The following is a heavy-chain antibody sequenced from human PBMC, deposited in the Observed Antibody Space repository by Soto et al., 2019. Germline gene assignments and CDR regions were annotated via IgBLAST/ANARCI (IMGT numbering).Heavy chain of an antibody. CDR1: GFIFDDYD. J-gene: IGHJ4*02. CDR3: AKDSSSSLLYFDS. V-gene: IGHV3-9*01. CDR2: ISWNSGSI. Sequence: EVQLVESGGNLVQPGRSLRLSCAASGFIFDDYDMHWVRQPPGKGLEWVSGISWNSGSIGYADSVKGRFTVSRDNAKKSLYLQMNSLRPEDTALYYWAKDSSSSLLYFDSWGQGTRVSVSS. D-gene: IGHD2-2*01.